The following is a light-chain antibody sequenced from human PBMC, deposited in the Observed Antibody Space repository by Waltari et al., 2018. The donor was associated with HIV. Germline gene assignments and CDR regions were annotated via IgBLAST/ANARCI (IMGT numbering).Light chain of an antibody. CDR1: ALPKPY. CDR2: KDN. J-gene: IGLJ1*01. Sequence: SYELTQPPSVSVSPGQTARLTCSGDALPKPYAYWYQQKPGQAPLLVIYKDNERPSGIPERFSGSSSGTTVTLTISGVHTEDEADYYCQAADSTGSYPDVFGTGTKVTVL. CDR3: QAADSTGSYPDV. V-gene: IGLV3-25*03.